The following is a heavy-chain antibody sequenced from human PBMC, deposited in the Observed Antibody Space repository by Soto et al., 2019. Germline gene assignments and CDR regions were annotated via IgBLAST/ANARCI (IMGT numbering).Heavy chain of an antibody. V-gene: IGHV1-18*01. CDR2: INAYNGNT. D-gene: IGHD1-26*01. Sequence: ASVKVSCKASGYTFTSYGISWVRQAPGQGLEWMGWINAYNGNTNYAQKLQGRVTMTTDTSTSTAYMELRSLRSDDTAVYYCARDLSGSYSYWYFDLWGRGTLVTVSS. CDR3: ARDLSGSYSYWYFDL. J-gene: IGHJ2*01. CDR1: GYTFTSYG.